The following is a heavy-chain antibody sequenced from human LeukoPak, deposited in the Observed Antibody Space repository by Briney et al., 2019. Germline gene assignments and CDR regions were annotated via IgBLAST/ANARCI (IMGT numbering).Heavy chain of an antibody. CDR1: GGSFSGHY. CDR2: IYTSGST. V-gene: IGHV4-4*07. Sequence: PSETLSLTCAVSGGSFSGHYWNWIRQPAGKGLEWIGRIYTSGSTNYNPSLKSRVTMSVDTSKNQFSLKLSSVTAADTAVYYCARDVYYYDSGSYYYFDYWGQGTLVTVSS. J-gene: IGHJ4*02. D-gene: IGHD3-10*01. CDR3: ARDVYYYDSGSYYYFDY.